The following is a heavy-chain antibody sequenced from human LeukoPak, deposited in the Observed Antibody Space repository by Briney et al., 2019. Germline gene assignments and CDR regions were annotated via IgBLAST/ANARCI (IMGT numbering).Heavy chain of an antibody. V-gene: IGHV3-48*01. CDR3: ARTLGGYDSSGIDY. J-gene: IGHJ4*01. Sequence: GGSLRLSCAASGFTFSSYSMNWVRQAPGKGLEWVSYISSSSSTIYYADSVKGRFTISRDNADNTLYLDMNNLRAEDTAIYYCARTLGGYDSSGIDYWGQGTLVTVSS. D-gene: IGHD3-10*01. CDR2: ISSSSSTI. CDR1: GFTFSSYS.